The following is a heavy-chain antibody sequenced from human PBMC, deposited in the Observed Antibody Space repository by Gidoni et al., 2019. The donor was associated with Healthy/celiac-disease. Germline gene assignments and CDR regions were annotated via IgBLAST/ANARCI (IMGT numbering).Heavy chain of an antibody. CDR1: GFTRSNAW. CDR3: ATDNNYVDDLLAGYRERDLDY. CDR2: SKGKTDGGTT. V-gene: IGHV3-15*01. J-gene: IGHJ4*02. Sequence: AAGGFTRSNAWVRWVRQAPGKGLEWVGRSKGKTDGGTTDYAATVKGIFAISRDDSINTLYLHMNSLKTDVTAVYYCATDNNYVDDLLAGYRERDLDYWGQGTLVTVSS. D-gene: IGHD3-9*01.